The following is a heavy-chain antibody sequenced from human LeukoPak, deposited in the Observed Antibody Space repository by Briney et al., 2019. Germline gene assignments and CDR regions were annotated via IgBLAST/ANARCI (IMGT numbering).Heavy chain of an antibody. Sequence: PGGSLRLSCAASGFTFSRYNINWVRQAPGKGLEWVSYISSSGSNRYNADSVKGRFTISRDNAKNSLYLQMNSLRAEDTAVYYCARTNYDSSGYYYGDPFWGQGTLVTVSS. V-gene: IGHV3-48*01. J-gene: IGHJ4*02. D-gene: IGHD3-22*01. CDR2: ISSSGSNR. CDR1: GFTFSRYN. CDR3: ARTNYDSSGYYYGDPF.